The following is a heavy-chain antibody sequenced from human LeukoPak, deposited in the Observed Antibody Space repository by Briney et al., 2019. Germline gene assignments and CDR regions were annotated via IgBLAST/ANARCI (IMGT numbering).Heavy chain of an antibody. CDR2: IYYSGST. J-gene: IGHJ4*02. V-gene: IGHV4-59*01. CDR1: GGSISSYY. CDR3: ARESIAGMWGGFDY. Sequence: PSETLSLTCTVSGGSISSYYWSWIRQPPGKGLEWIGYIYYSGSTNYNPSLKSRVTISVDTSKNQFSPKLSSVTAADTAVYYCARESIAGMWGGFDYWGQGTLVTVSS. D-gene: IGHD6-6*01.